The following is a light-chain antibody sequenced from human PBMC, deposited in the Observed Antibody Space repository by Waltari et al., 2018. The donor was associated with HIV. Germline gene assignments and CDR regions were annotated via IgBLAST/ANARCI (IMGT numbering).Light chain of an antibody. CDR1: HDISTY. CDR3: QQLHSCPRM. CDR2: GAS. Sequence: DIKRTQSPSVLAVPVGDRVTISCRASHDISTYLAWYQQKPGEAPKLLIHGASTLHRGVTSRFSGSGSGTDFTLTINNLRSEDFAIYYCQQLHSCPRMFGGGTKVE. J-gene: IGKJ4*02. V-gene: IGKV1-9*01.